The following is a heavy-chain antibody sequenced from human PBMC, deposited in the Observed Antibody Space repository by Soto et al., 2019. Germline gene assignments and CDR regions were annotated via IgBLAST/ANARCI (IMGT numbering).Heavy chain of an antibody. CDR2: IWYDGSNT. V-gene: IGHV3-33*01. CDR3: VRDLLGSGGHFDY. Sequence: PGGSLRLSCAASGFIFSSFGVHWVRQAPGKGLEWVAHIWYDGSNTYYADSVKGRFTISRDNSRNTLYLQMNSLRAEDTAVYHCVRDLLGSGGHFDYWGQGTLVTVSS. CDR1: GFIFSSFG. D-gene: IGHD7-27*01. J-gene: IGHJ4*02.